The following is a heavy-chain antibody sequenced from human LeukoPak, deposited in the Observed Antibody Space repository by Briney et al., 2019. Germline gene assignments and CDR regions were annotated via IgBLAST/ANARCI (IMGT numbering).Heavy chain of an antibody. CDR3: ASDYSGNSDFDY. CDR2: IYHRGST. J-gene: IGHJ4*02. Sequence: PSETLSLTCNVSASSISSGYYWGWIRQTPGKGLEWIGSIYHRGSTYYNPSLKSRITISVDTSKNQFSLKLNSVTASDTAIYYCASDYSGNSDFDYWGQGTLVTVSS. CDR1: ASSISSGYY. D-gene: IGHD4-23*01. V-gene: IGHV4-38-2*02.